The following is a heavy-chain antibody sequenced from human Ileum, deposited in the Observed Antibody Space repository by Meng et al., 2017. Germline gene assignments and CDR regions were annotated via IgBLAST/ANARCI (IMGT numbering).Heavy chain of an antibody. D-gene: IGHD5-24*01. J-gene: IGHJ4*02. V-gene: IGHV4-39*01. CDR3: ARQVNSDGYPRYFDF. CDR2: IYYSGTT. Sequence: QLQLQESGPGLVKPWETLSLTCTFSGGSITSSSCSCGWIRQPPGKGLEWIGYIYYSGTTYYNPSLKSRATISEDTAKNQFSLNLSSVTAADTAVYYCARQVNSDGYPRYFDFWGQGTLVTVSS. CDR1: GGSITSSSCS.